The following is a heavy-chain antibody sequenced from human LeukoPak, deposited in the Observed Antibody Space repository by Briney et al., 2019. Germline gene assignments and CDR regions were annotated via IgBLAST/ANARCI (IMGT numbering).Heavy chain of an antibody. CDR1: GFTFSSYS. CDR3: ARGYCSSTSCLLFDY. J-gene: IGHJ4*02. Sequence: GGSLRLSCAASGFTFSSYSMNWVRQAPGKGLEWVSSISSSSSYIYYADSVKGRFTISRDNAKNSLYLQMNSLRAEDTAVYHCARGYCSSTSCLLFDYWGQGTLVTVSS. V-gene: IGHV3-21*01. CDR2: ISSSSSYI. D-gene: IGHD2-2*01.